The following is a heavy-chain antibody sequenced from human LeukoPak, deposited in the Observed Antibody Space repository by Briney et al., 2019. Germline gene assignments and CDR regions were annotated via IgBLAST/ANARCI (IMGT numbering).Heavy chain of an antibody. J-gene: IGHJ4*02. V-gene: IGHV3-9*03. CDR1: GFTFDDNA. CDR2: ISWNSGSI. Sequence: PGRSLRLSCAASGFTFDDNAMHWFRQAPGKGLEWVSGISWNSGSIGYADSVKGRFTISRDNAKNSLYLQMNSLRAEDMALYYCAKGYCSSTSCYTDYWGQGTLVTVSS. CDR3: AKGYCSSTSCYTDY. D-gene: IGHD2-2*02.